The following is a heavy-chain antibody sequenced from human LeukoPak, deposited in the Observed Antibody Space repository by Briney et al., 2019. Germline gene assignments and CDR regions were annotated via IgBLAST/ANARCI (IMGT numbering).Heavy chain of an antibody. CDR1: GYTFTGYC. CDR3: ASVSYSSSRDIDY. Sequence: ASVKVSCKASGYTFTGYCMHWVRQAPGQGLEWMGWINPNSGGTNYAQKFQGRVTMTRDTSISTAYMELSRLRSDDTAVYYCASVSYSSSRDIDYWGQGTLVTVSS. D-gene: IGHD6-6*01. J-gene: IGHJ4*02. CDR2: INPNSGGT. V-gene: IGHV1-2*02.